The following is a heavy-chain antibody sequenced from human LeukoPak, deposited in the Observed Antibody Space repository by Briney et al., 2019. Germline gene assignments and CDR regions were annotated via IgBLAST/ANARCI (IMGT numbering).Heavy chain of an antibody. Sequence: GGSLRLSCAASGFTVSSNYMSWVRQAPGKGLEWVSVIYSGGSTYYADSVKGRFTISRDNSKNTLYLQMNSLRAEDTAVYYCARAHKGYYYGMDVWGQGTTVTVSS. D-gene: IGHD2-21*01. V-gene: IGHV3-66*01. CDR3: ARAHKGYYYGMDV. J-gene: IGHJ6*02. CDR2: IYSGGST. CDR1: GFTVSSNY.